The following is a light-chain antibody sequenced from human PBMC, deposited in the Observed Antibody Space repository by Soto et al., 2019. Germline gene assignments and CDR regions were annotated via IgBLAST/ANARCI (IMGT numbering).Light chain of an antibody. V-gene: IGLV2-23*02. J-gene: IGLJ2*01. CDR3: CSYAGSSTFI. CDR2: EDT. Sequence: QSVLTQPASVSGSPGQSITISCTGTSSDVGNYNLVSWYQQHPGKAPKLIIYEDTKWPSGVYNRFSASKSGNTASLTIAGLQAEDEADYYCCSYAGSSTFIFGGGTKLTVL. CDR1: SSDVGNYNL.